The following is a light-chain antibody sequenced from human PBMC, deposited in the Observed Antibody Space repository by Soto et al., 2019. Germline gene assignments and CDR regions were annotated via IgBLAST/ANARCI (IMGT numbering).Light chain of an antibody. V-gene: IGLV2-14*01. CDR3: SSYTSSSTWV. CDR2: AVN. CDR1: SSDVGGYKY. J-gene: IGLJ3*02. Sequence: QSVLTQPASVSGSPGQSITISCTGTSSDVGGYKYVSWYQHHPGQAPKLMIHAVNSRPSGVSTRFSGSKSGNTASLTISGLQPEVEADYYCSSYTSSSTWVFGGGTKLTVL.